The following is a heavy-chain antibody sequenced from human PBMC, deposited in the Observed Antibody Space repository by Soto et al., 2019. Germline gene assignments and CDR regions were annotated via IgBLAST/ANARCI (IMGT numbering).Heavy chain of an antibody. CDR3: ARDPLLGWNRGFAI. CDR2: INPNSSGT. J-gene: IGHJ3*02. CDR1: GYTFTGYY. V-gene: IGHV1-2*04. Sequence: ASVKVSCKASGYTFTGYYMHWVRQAPGQGIERKGWINPNSSGTNYAQKFQGWVTMTRDTSISTAYMELSRLRSDDTAAYYCARDPLLGWNRGFAIWGQRTMVT. D-gene: IGHD7-27*01.